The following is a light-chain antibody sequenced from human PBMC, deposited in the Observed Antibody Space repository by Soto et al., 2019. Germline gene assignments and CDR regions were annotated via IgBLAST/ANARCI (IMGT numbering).Light chain of an antibody. CDR1: QSINIY. J-gene: IGKJ1*01. CDR2: AAS. V-gene: IGKV1-39*01. CDR3: HQSYSTPPGAWT. Sequence: DIQMTQSPSSLSASIGDRVTITCRTSQSINIYLNWYQMKPGKAPKLLIYAASSVQSGAPSRFSGSGSGTAFTLTISSLQPEDFATYYCHQSYSTPPGAWTFGQGTKVEIE.